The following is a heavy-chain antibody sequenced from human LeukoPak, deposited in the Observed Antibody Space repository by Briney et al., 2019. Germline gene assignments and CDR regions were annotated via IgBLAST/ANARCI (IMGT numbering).Heavy chain of an antibody. V-gene: IGHV1-24*01. J-gene: IGHJ4*02. Sequence: ASVKVSCTVSGYIFSEVSIHWVRQAPGKGLEWMVGFDPADGGPLYARKFKGRVIMTEDTSTNTASMELRSLAPEDTAMYYCATGQIHRVDFWGQGTLVTVSS. D-gene: IGHD5-18*01. CDR3: ATGQIHRVDF. CDR1: GYIFSEVS. CDR2: FDPADGGP.